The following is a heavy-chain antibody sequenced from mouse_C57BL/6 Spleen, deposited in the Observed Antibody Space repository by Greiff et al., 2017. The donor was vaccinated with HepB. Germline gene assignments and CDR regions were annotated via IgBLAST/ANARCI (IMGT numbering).Heavy chain of an antibody. V-gene: IGHV5-9-1*02. Sequence: DVQLQESGEGLVKPGGSLKLSCAASGFTFSSYAMSWVRQTPEKRLEWVAYISSGGDYIYYADTVKGRFTISRDNARNTLYLQMSSLKSEDTAMYYCTRGDWYFDVWGTGTTVTVSS. CDR2: ISSGGDYI. CDR1: GFTFSSYA. CDR3: TRGDWYFDV. J-gene: IGHJ1*03.